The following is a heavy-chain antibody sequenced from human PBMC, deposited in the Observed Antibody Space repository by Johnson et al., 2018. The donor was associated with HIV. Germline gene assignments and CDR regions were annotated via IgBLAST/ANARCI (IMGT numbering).Heavy chain of an antibody. CDR3: ARDMCSGGSCYAFDI. CDR2: INWNGGST. CDR1: GFTFDDYD. V-gene: IGHV3-20*04. J-gene: IGHJ3*02. Sequence: VQLVESGGGVVRPGGSQRLSCVASGFTFDDYDMSWVRQTPGKGLEWVSVINWNGGSTGYADSVKGRFTISRDNAKNSLYLKMNSLRAEDTAVYYCARDMCSGGSCYAFDIWGQGTMVTVTS. D-gene: IGHD2-15*01.